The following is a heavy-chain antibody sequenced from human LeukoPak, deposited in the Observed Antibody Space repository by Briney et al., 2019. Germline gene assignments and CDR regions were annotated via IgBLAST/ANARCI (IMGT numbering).Heavy chain of an antibody. V-gene: IGHV3-7*01. Sequence: GGSLRLSCAASGISFSAYWMSWVRQVPGKELEWMANIKQDGNEKNYGDSVKGRFTISRDNAKKLLYLQMNSLRAEDTAVYYCARDLVGGSDIFYYGMDVWGQGTTVTVSS. D-gene: IGHD3-9*01. CDR3: ARDLVGGSDIFYYGMDV. CDR2: IKQDGNEK. CDR1: GISFSAYW. J-gene: IGHJ6*02.